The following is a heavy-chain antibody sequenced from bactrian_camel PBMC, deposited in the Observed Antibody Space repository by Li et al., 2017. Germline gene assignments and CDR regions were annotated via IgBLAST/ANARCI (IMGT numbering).Heavy chain of an antibody. CDR1: NFTRPDDIGC. V-gene: IGHV3S44*01. J-gene: IGHJ6*01. Sequence: VQLADSGGGSVQAGGSLRFSCVASNFTRPDDIGCMAWFRQAPGKEVEGVAVIGVDGSIAYGSFVKGRFTISKDNAKSTLYLQMDSLKPEDTGMYYCAAVCWSIARMLRVTDFGYWGQGTQVTVS. CDR2: IGVDGSI. CDR3: AAVCWSIARMLRVTDFGY. D-gene: IGHD5*01.